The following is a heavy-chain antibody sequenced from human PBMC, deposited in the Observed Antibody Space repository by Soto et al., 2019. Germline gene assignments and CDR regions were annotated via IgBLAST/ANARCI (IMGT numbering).Heavy chain of an antibody. Sequence: PGGSLRLSCAASGFTFSNYAMNWVRQAPGKGLEWVSAIRGSGGSTYYADSVKGRFTISRDNSKNALYRQMNNLTSDDTAVSYFAKMKGYDLAPYYFDYWGQGTLVTVPS. CDR2: IRGSGGST. V-gene: IGHV3-23*01. CDR1: GFTFSNYA. D-gene: IGHD3-3*01. J-gene: IGHJ4*02. CDR3: AKMKGYDLAPYYFDY.